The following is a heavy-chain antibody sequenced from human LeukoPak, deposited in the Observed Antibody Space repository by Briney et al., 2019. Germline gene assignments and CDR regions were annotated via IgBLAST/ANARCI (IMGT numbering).Heavy chain of an antibody. J-gene: IGHJ6*03. V-gene: IGHV3-74*01. Sequence: GGSLRLSCAASGFSFSNYWVHWVRQAPGKGLVWVSRINSDGSSTTYADSVKGRFTISRDNSKNTLYLQMNSLRAEDTAVYYCAKVMLRYGDYNYYYMDVWGKGTTVTISS. D-gene: IGHD4-17*01. CDR2: INSDGSST. CDR1: GFSFSNYW. CDR3: AKVMLRYGDYNYYYMDV.